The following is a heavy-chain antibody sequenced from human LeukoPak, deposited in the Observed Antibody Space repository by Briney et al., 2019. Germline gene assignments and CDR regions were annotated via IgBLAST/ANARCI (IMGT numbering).Heavy chain of an antibody. J-gene: IGHJ3*02. CDR2: ISYSGTT. CDR1: GGSMSSSGYY. Sequence: SETLSLTCRVSGGSMSSSGYYWGGIRQPPGKGLQWVVGISYSGTTYYTPSLKSRVTISADTSKNQFSLKLTSVTAADTAVFYCARHSDTEPYIPMAFHIWGQGTMVTVSS. D-gene: IGHD5-18*01. V-gene: IGHV4-39*01. CDR3: ARHSDTEPYIPMAFHI.